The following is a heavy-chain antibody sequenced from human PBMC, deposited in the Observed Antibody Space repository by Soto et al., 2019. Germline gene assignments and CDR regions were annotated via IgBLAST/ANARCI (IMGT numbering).Heavy chain of an antibody. CDR1: VLPFSSFS. CDR3: AKDRLSPEYYYDSSGPHPGH. D-gene: IGHD3-22*01. CDR2: ISGSGGST. J-gene: IGHJ4*02. Sequence: GGSLRLSCVASVLPFSSFSLHWVRQAPGKGLEWVSAISGSGGSTYYADSVKGRFTISRDNSKNTLYLQMNSLRAEDTAVYYCAKDRLSPEYYYDSSGPHPGHWGQGTLVTVSS. V-gene: IGHV3-23*01.